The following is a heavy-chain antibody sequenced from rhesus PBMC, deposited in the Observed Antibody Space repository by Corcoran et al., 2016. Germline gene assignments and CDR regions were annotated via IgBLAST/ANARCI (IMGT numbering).Heavy chain of an antibody. V-gene: IGHV4-165*01. Sequence: QVHLQESGPGLVKPSETLSLTCAVSGGSFSDYYWGWVRQPPGKGPEGIGYIGGSSGSSEHNPSLKSRVTISRDTAKNQFSLKLTSVTDADTAVYYCAKDPAYGSRSDVWGPGVLVTVSS. CDR2: IGGSSGSS. D-gene: IGHD4-4*01. CDR3: AKDPAYGSRSDV. J-gene: IGHJ5-1*01. CDR1: GGSFSDYY.